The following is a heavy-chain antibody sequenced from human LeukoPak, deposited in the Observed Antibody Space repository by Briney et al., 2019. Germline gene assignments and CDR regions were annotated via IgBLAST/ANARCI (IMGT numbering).Heavy chain of an antibody. D-gene: IGHD3-10*01. CDR3: ARPNYYGLGSSDS. CDR2: IYYSGST. V-gene: IGHV4-30-4*01. Sequence: PSETLSLTCTVSGGSISSDNYYWNWIRQPPGKGLEWIGYIYYSGSTYYNPSLKSRVTISIDPSKNQFSLKLTSVTAADTAVYYCARPNYYGLGSSDSWGQGTLVTVSS. J-gene: IGHJ4*02. CDR1: GGSISSDNYY.